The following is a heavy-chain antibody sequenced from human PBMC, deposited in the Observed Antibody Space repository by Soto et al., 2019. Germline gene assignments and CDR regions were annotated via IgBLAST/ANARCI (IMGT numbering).Heavy chain of an antibody. Sequence: QLQLHQWGAGLLKPSETMSLTCDVYGGSFNDYYWTWIRQPPGKGLEWIGEINHSGKTNYNPSLKTRFTISVDTPKNQFFLKLNSLTAADTAVYFCARQDNRDYSSSYAFDIWGLGTLVTLSS. CDR3: ARQDNRDYSSSYAFDI. CDR2: INHSGKT. CDR1: GGSFNDYY. D-gene: IGHD3-22*01. V-gene: IGHV4-34*01. J-gene: IGHJ3*02.